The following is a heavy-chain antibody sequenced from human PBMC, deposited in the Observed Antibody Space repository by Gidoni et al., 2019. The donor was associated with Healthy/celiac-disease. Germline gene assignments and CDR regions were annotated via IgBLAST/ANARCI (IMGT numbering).Heavy chain of an antibody. J-gene: IGHJ6*03. V-gene: IGHV3-23*01. CDR1: GFTFSSYA. CDR3: ANDDILTGTKDHYYYYMDV. Sequence: EVQLLESGGGLVQPGGSLRLSCAASGFTFSSYAMSWVRQAPGKGLEWVSVISGSGGSTYYADSVKGRFTISRDNSKNTLYLQMNSLRAEDTAVYYCANDDILTGTKDHYYYYMDVWGKGTTVTVSS. CDR2: ISGSGGST. D-gene: IGHD3-9*01.